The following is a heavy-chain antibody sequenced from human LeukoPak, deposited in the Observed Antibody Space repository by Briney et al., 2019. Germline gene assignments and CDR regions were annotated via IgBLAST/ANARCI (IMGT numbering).Heavy chain of an antibody. Sequence: GASVKVSYKASGGTFSSYAISWVRQAPGQGLEWMGRIIPILGIANYAQKFQGRVTITADKSTSTAYMELSSLRSEDTAVYYCAREVVAATPYYFDYWGQGTLVTVSS. D-gene: IGHD2-15*01. V-gene: IGHV1-69*04. CDR3: AREVVAATPYYFDY. CDR1: GGTFSSYA. CDR2: IIPILGIA. J-gene: IGHJ4*02.